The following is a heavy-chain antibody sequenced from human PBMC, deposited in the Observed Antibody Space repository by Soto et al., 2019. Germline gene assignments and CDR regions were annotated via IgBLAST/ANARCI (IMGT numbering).Heavy chain of an antibody. CDR1: GYTFTSYD. Sequence: ASVKVSCKASGYTFTSYDINWVRQATGQGLEWMGWMNPNSGNTGYAQKFQGRVTMTRNTSISTAYMELSSLRSEDTAVYYCAVNLAAAGNFDYWGQGTMVTVSS. CDR3: AVNLAAAGNFDY. CDR2: MNPNSGNT. D-gene: IGHD6-13*01. J-gene: IGHJ4*02. V-gene: IGHV1-8*01.